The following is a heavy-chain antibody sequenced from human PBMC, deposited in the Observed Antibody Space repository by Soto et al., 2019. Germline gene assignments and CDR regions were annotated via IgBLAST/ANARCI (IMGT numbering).Heavy chain of an antibody. V-gene: IGHV4-4*02. CDR2: IYDSGST. Sequence: QVQLQESGPGLVKPSGTLSLTCAVSGGSIGSSNWWSWVRQSPGKGLEWIGEIYDSGSTNYNPSLKSRVTISLDKSKNQFSLKLSSVNAAGTAVYYCARLKTYDILNKSDYWGQGSLVTVSS. CDR3: ARLKTYDILNKSDY. D-gene: IGHD3-9*01. J-gene: IGHJ4*02. CDR1: GGSIGSSNW.